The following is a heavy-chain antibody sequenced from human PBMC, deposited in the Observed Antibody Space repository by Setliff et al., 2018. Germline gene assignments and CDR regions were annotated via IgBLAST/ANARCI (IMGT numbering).Heavy chain of an antibody. D-gene: IGHD3-3*02. CDR2: ISSSSNII. CDR3: ARASAAFAIDY. J-gene: IGHJ4*02. CDR1: GFTFSSYS. V-gene: IGHV3-48*01. Sequence: GGSLRLSCAASGFTFSSYSMNWVRQAPGRGLEWVSYISSSSNIIHYADSVKGRFTISRDNAGNSLYLQLNSLRVEDTAVYYCARASAAFAIDYWGQGTLVTVSS.